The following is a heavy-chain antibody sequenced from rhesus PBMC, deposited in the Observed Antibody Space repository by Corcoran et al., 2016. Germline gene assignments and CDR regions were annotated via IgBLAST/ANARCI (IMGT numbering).Heavy chain of an antibody. V-gene: IGHV3S25*01. CDR1: GFTFSSYW. D-gene: IGHD1-20*01. CDR2: FNSGWGTT. CDR3: AKDRGYSWNNGGLDS. J-gene: IGHJ6*01. Sequence: EVQLVESGGGLAKPGGSLRLSCAASGFTFSSYWMNWVRQAPGKGLEWVSAFNSGWGTTYYADSVKGRFTISRDNSKNTLSLQMNSLRAEDTAVYYCAKDRGYSWNNGGLDSWGQGVVVTVSS.